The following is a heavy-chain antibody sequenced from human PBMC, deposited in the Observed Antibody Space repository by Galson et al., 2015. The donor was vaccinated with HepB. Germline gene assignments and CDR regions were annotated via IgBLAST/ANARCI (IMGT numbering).Heavy chain of an antibody. Sequence: PALVTPTQTLTLTCTFSGFSLSTSGVGVGWIRRPPGKALEWLALIYWDDDKRCSPSLKSRLTITKDTSNNQVVLTMTNMDPVDTATYYCAHTPSGYCPGYFDYWGQGTLVTVSS. J-gene: IGHJ4*02. CDR3: AHTPSGYCPGYFDY. CDR2: IYWDDDK. V-gene: IGHV2-5*02. CDR1: GFSLSTSGVG. D-gene: IGHD5-12*01.